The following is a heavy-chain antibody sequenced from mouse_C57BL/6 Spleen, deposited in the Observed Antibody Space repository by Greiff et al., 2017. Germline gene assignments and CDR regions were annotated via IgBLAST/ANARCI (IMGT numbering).Heavy chain of an antibody. CDR1: GYAFSSSW. D-gene: IGHD1-1*01. Sequence: QVQLQQSGPELVKPGASVKISCKASGYAFSSSWMNWVKQRPGKGLEWIGRIYPGDGDTNYNGKFKGKATLTADKSSSTAYMQLSSLTSEDSAVYCCARSPFTTVSYAMDYWGQGTSVTVSS. CDR2: IYPGDGDT. J-gene: IGHJ4*01. V-gene: IGHV1-82*01. CDR3: ARSPFTTVSYAMDY.